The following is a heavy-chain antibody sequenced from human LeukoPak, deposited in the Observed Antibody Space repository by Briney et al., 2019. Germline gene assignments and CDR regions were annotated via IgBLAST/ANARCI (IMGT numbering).Heavy chain of an antibody. CDR3: AISQRYSSAWYSFDY. CDR2: ISGSGGST. V-gene: IGHV3-23*01. CDR1: GFTFSSFA. J-gene: IGHJ4*02. D-gene: IGHD6-19*01. Sequence: GGSLRLSCAASGFTFSSFAMSWLRQAPGKGPEWVSGISGSGGSTSYADSVKGRFTISGDNSKNTLYLLMNSLRAEDTAVYYCAISQRYSSAWYSFDYWGQGTLVTVSS.